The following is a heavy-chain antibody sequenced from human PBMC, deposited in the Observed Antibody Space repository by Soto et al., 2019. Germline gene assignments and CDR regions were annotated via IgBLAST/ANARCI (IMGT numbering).Heavy chain of an antibody. V-gene: IGHV4-30-4*01. CDR3: ARAVAAAGWGDWFDP. D-gene: IGHD6-13*01. J-gene: IGHJ5*02. CDR1: GGSISSGDYY. Sequence: QVQLQESGPGLVKPSQTLSLTCTVSGGSISSGDYYWSWIRQPPGKGLEWIGYIYYSGSTYYNPSLKSRVTISVDTSKNQFSLKLSSVTAADTAVYYCARAVAAAGWGDWFDPWGQGTLVTVSS. CDR2: IYYSGST.